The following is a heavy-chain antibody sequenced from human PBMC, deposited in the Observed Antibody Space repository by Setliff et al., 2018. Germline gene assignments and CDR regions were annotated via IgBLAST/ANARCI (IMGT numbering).Heavy chain of an antibody. Sequence: GASVKVSCKASGYTFTSYDINWVRQATGQGLEWMGWMNPNSGNTGYAQKFQGRVTMTRNTSISTAYMELSSLRSEDTAVYYCARLYIVVVVAATPAWFDPWGQGTLVTVSS. CDR2: MNPNSGNT. J-gene: IGHJ5*02. V-gene: IGHV1-8*02. D-gene: IGHD2-15*01. CDR1: GYTFTSYD. CDR3: ARLYIVVVVAATPAWFDP.